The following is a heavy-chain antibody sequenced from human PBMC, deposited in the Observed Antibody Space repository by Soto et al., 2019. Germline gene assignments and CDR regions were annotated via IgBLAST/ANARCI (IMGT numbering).Heavy chain of an antibody. D-gene: IGHD2-2*01. CDR1: GFSLSTRGVG. Sequence: QITLKESGPTLVKPTQTLTLTCSFSGFSLSTRGVGVGWIRQPPGKALEWLALIYWDDDKHYSPSLKSSLTITNDTSNNPVVLTTTDMDAVDAATYYSAHKYQLPISYYFDYWGQGTLVTVSS. CDR2: IYWDDDK. V-gene: IGHV2-5*02. CDR3: AHKYQLPISYYFDY. J-gene: IGHJ4*02.